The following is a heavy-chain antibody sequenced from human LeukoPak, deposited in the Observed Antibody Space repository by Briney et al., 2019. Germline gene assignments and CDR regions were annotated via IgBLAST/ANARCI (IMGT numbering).Heavy chain of an antibody. CDR2: ISAYNGNT. Sequence: ASVKVSCKASGYTFTSYGISWVRQAPGQGLEWMGWISAYNGNTNYAQKLQGRVTMTTDTSTSTAYMELRSLRSDDTAVYYCAREQGRNYYDSSGYYDYWGQGTLVTVSS. CDR1: GYTFTSYG. J-gene: IGHJ4*02. V-gene: IGHV1-18*01. CDR3: AREQGRNYYDSSGYYDY. D-gene: IGHD3-22*01.